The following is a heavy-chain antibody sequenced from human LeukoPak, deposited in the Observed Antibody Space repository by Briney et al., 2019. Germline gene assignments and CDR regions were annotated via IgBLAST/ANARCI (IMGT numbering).Heavy chain of an antibody. CDR1: GFTLSDYY. J-gene: IGHJ4*02. CDR3: ARGKYNYACDG. D-gene: IGHD3-10*01. V-gene: IGHV3-74*01. CDR2: INGDGSRT. Sequence: PGGSLRLSCVGYGFTLSDYYMHWVRQAPGKGLVWVSHINGDGSRTGYADSVRGRFTVTRDNAENTLYLQMNSLRDEDTAVYYCARGKYNYACDGWGQGTLVTVSS.